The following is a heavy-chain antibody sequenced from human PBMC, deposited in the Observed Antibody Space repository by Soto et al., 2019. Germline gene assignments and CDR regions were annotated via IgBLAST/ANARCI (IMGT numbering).Heavy chain of an antibody. CDR1: GFTFNSYY. Sequence: EVQLVESGGGLVQPGGSLRLSCAASGFTFNSYYMTWVRQAPGKGLEWVANIKQDGSEITYVDSVRGRFTISSDNAKNSVYLQMSRLRGEDTAVYYGVRGERRFRYWGQGTLVTVSS. J-gene: IGHJ4*02. V-gene: IGHV3-7*04. CDR2: IKQDGSEI. D-gene: IGHD1-1*01. CDR3: VRGERRFRY.